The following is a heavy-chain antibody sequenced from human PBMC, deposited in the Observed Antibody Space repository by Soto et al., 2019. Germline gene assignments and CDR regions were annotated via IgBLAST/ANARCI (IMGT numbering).Heavy chain of an antibody. CDR2: LNPNSGNT. V-gene: IGHV1-8*01. Sequence: QVQLVQSGAEVKKPGASVKVSCKASGYMFSTYDINWVRQAPGQVLECMGWLNPNSGNTGYAQKFQGRVTMTRNTSINTAYMELSSLGSDDTAVYYCARDHRYNWNDEGWFDPWGQGTLVTVSS. D-gene: IGHD1-20*01. CDR3: ARDHRYNWNDEGWFDP. CDR1: GYMFSTYD. J-gene: IGHJ5*02.